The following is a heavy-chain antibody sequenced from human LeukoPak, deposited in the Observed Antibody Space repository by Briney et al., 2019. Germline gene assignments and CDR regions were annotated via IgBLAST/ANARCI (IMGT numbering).Heavy chain of an antibody. J-gene: IGHJ4*02. CDR1: GGSISSYY. CDR3: ARDSAAWDFDY. CDR2: IYTSGST. D-gene: IGHD6-13*01. V-gene: IGHV4-4*07. Sequence: SETLSLTCAVSGGSISSYYWSWIRQPPGRGLEWIGRIYTSGSTNYNPSLKSRVTMSVDTSKNQFSLKLSSVTAADTAVYYCARDSAAWDFDYWGQGTLVTVSS.